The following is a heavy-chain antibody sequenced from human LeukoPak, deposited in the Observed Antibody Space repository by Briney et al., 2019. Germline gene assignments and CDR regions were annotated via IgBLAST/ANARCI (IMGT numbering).Heavy chain of an antibody. CDR1: GFTVSSNY. V-gene: IGHV3-66*01. CDR3: ARDCYTTGCY. J-gene: IGHJ4*02. Sequence: GGSLRLSCAASGFTVSSNYMSWVRQAPGKGLEWVSVIYSGGSTYYTDSVKGRFTTSRDNSKNTLYLQMNSLRAEDTAMYYCARDCYTTGCYWGQGTLVTVSS. D-gene: IGHD3-16*02. CDR2: IYSGGST.